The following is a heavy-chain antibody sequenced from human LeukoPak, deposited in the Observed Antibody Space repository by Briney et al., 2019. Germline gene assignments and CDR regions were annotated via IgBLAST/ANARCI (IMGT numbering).Heavy chain of an antibody. Sequence: ASVKVSCKASGNTFTSFHIHWVRQAPVQGLEYMGIIKVYGDTTIYAQRFQGRITMTRDTSTSTVYMELSSLNSEDTAVYYCARESPSTFYFDYWGQGTLVNVSA. J-gene: IGHJ4*02. CDR3: ARESPSTFYFDY. V-gene: IGHV1-46*01. CDR2: IKVYGDTT. D-gene: IGHD1-1*01. CDR1: GNTFTSFH.